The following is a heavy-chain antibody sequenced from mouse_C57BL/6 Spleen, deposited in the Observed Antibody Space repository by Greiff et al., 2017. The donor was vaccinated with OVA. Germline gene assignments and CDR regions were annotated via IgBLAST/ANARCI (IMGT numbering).Heavy chain of an antibody. CDR1: GYAFSSSW. V-gene: IGHV1-82*01. CDR3: ARSLYGSGGYYAMDY. Sequence: QVQLQQSGPELVKPGASVKISCKASGYAFSSSWMNWVKQRPGKGLEWIGRIYPGDGDTNYNGKFKGKATLTADKSSSTAYMQLSSLTSEDSAVYFCARSLYGSGGYYAMDYWGQGTSVTVSS. J-gene: IGHJ4*01. CDR2: IYPGDGDT. D-gene: IGHD1-1*01.